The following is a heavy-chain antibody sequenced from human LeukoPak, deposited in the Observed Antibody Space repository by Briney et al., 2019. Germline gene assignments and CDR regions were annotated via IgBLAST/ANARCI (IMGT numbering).Heavy chain of an antibody. J-gene: IGHJ6*02. CDR2: FDPEDGET. V-gene: IGHV1-24*01. D-gene: IGHD2-2*01. Sequence: ASVKVSCKVSGYTLTELSMHLVRQAPGKGLEWMGGFDPEDGETIYAQKFQGRVTMTEDTSTDTAYMELRSLRSDDTAVYYCAREGVIVVVPAANYYYYGMDVWGQGTTVTVSS. CDR3: AREGVIVVVPAANYYYYGMDV. CDR1: GYTLTELS.